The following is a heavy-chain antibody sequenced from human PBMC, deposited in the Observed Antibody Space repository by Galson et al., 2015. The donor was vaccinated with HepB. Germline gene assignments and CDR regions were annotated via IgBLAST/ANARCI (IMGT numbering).Heavy chain of an antibody. CDR2: IDPSDSYI. CDR1: GYSFTTYW. V-gene: IGHV5-10-1*01. D-gene: IGHD1-14*01. J-gene: IGHJ4*02. Sequence: QSGAEVKKPGESLRISCQGSGYSFTTYWITWVRQMPGKGLEWMGRIDPSDSYINYNPSFQGHVTISADKSISTAYLQWSSVNASDIAVYYCARSGSPESEFDSCGQGTLVTVSS. CDR3: ARSGSPESEFDS.